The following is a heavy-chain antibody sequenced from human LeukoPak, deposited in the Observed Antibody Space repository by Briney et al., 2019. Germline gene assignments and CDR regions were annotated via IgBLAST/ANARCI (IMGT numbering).Heavy chain of an antibody. CDR2: ISSSGSTI. V-gene: IGHV3-48*03. J-gene: IGHJ4*02. D-gene: IGHD3-22*01. Sequence: GGSLRLSCAASGFTFSSYEMNWVRQAPGKGLEWISYISSSGSTIYYADSVKGRFTISRDNAKNSLYLQMNSLRAEDTAVYYCARDPRGPTGYDSSGRDSFDYWGQGTLVTVSS. CDR3: ARDPRGPTGYDSSGRDSFDY. CDR1: GFTFSSYE.